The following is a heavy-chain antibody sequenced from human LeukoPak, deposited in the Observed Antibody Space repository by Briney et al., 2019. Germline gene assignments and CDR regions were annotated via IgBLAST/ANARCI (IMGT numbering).Heavy chain of an antibody. CDR3: ARQTGSGLFILP. Sequence: SETLPLTCTVSGGSISSYHYYWGWMRQPPGKGLVWIGSIYYTGSTSYNPSFKRRVNILVNTSKNQFLLKLRSVTAADTAVYYCARQTGSGLFILPGGQGTLVTVSS. V-gene: IGHV4-39*01. J-gene: IGHJ4*02. CDR2: IYYTGST. D-gene: IGHD3/OR15-3a*01. CDR1: GGSISSYHYY.